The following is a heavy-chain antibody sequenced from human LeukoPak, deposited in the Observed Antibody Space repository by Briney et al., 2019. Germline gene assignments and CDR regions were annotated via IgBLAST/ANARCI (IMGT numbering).Heavy chain of an antibody. CDR3: ARDFARSYCGGDCLMALDY. D-gene: IGHD2-21*02. J-gene: IGHJ4*02. V-gene: IGHV3-30-3*01. Sequence: PGRSLRLSCAASGFTFSSYAMHWVRQAPGKGLEWVAVISYDGSNKYYADSVKGRFTISRDNSKNTLYLQMNSLRAEDTAVYYCARDFARSYCGGDCLMALDYWGQGTLVTVSS. CDR2: ISYDGSNK. CDR1: GFTFSSYA.